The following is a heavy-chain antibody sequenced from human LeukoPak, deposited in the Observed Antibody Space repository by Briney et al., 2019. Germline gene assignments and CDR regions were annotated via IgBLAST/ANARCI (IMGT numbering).Heavy chain of an antibody. CDR2: IYYSGST. J-gene: IGHJ4*02. CDR3: ARHGLLYSTVRDY. V-gene: IGHV4-31*03. Sequence: PSQTLSLTCTVSGGSISSGAYYWSWIRQHPGKGLEWIGYIYYSGSTYYNPSLKSRVTISVDTSKNQFSLKLSSVTAADTAVYYCARHGLLYSTVRDYWGQGTLVTVSS. D-gene: IGHD4-17*01. CDR1: GGSISSGAYY.